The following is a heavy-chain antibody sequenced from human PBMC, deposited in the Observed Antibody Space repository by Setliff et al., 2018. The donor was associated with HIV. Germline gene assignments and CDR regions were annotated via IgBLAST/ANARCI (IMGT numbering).Heavy chain of an antibody. CDR3: ARLGLFYDAFNV. CDR2: VDPEDGET. Sequence: ASVKVSCKVSGYTLAELSMHWVRQAPGKGLEWMGGVDPEDGETIYAQKFRGRVTITADDSTRTADMELSSLRSEDTAVYYCARLGLFYDAFNVWGQGTMVTVSS. V-gene: IGHV1-24*01. D-gene: IGHD3-3*01. J-gene: IGHJ3*01. CDR1: GYTLAELS.